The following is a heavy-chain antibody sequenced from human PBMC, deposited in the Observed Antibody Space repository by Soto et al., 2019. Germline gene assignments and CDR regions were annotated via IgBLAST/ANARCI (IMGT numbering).Heavy chain of an antibody. V-gene: IGHV4-34*01. CDR3: ARGGRRYSAYDYGY. CDR1: GGSFSRYH. Sequence: SETLSLTCAVYGGSFSRYHWSWIRQPPGKGLEWIGEMNDKGNINYNPSLKSPVTISLDTSKNQFSLKLTSVTAADTAVYYCARGGRRYSAYDYGYWGQGTPVTVSS. J-gene: IGHJ4*02. D-gene: IGHD5-12*01. CDR2: MNDKGNI.